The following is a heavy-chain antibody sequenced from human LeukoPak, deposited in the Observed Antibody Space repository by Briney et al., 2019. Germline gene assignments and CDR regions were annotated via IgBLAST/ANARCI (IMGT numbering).Heavy chain of an antibody. V-gene: IGHV4-30-2*01. CDR2: IYHSGST. J-gene: IGHJ5*02. CDR1: GGSISSGGYS. Sequence: PSETLSLTCAVSGGSISSGGYSWSWIRQPPGKGLEWIGYIYHSGSTYYNPSLKSRVTISVDRSKNQFSLKLSSVTAADTAVYYCARDIVVVVAAATMNWFDPWGQGTLVTVSS. CDR3: ARDIVVVVAAATMNWFDP. D-gene: IGHD2-15*01.